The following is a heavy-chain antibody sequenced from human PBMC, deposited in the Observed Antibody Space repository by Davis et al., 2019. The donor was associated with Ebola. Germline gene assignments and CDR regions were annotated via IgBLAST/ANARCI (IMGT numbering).Heavy chain of an antibody. CDR2: IYCGGST. V-gene: IGHV4-39*01. J-gene: IGHJ5*02. Sequence: SETLSLSCAASGCTISSSSYYWGRNRQPTGMGWVWTGSIYCGGSTYYNPSLKSRVTISVDTSKNQFSLKLSPVTATDTAVYYCARSWFGELFTNWFDPWGQGTLVTVSS. CDR3: ARSWFGELFTNWFDP. D-gene: IGHD3-10*01. CDR1: GCTISSSSYY.